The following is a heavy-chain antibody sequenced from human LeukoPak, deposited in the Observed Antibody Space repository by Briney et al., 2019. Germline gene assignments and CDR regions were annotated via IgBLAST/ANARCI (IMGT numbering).Heavy chain of an antibody. D-gene: IGHD5-12*01. J-gene: IGHJ6*03. CDR1: GFTFSSYS. Sequence: GGSLRLSCAASGFTFSSYSMNWVRQAPGKGLEWVSYISSSSSTIYYADSVKGRFTISRDNAKNSLYLQMNSLRAEDTAVYYCARIKWTYYYMDVWGKGTTVTVSS. V-gene: IGHV3-48*01. CDR2: ISSSSSTI. CDR3: ARIKWTYYYMDV.